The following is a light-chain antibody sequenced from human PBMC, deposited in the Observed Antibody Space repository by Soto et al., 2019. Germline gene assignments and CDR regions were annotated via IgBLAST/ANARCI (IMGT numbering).Light chain of an antibody. Sequence: EIVLTQSPDTLSLSPGDGATLSCRASQTVGNNYLAWYQQRPGQAPRLLIYGASTRATGIPDRFRGSGSGTDFTLTIGRLEPEDFAVYYCQQYGSMPRTFGQGTKLEIK. CDR3: QQYGSMPRT. J-gene: IGKJ1*01. CDR2: GAS. CDR1: QTVGNNY. V-gene: IGKV3-20*01.